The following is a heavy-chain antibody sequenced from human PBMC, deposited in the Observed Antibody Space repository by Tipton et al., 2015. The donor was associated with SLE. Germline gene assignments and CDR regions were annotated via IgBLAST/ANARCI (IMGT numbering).Heavy chain of an antibody. CDR1: GESFNGYF. Sequence: TLSLTCAVYGESFNGYFWTWIRQPPGKGLEWIAEIIHSGVTNYNPSLRSRVTISVDMSKNQVSLKLSSVTAADTAVYYCARLNTSGLFFDYWGQGTLVTVSS. CDR3: ARLNTSGLFFDY. D-gene: IGHD6-25*01. CDR2: IIHSGVT. V-gene: IGHV4-34*12. J-gene: IGHJ4*02.